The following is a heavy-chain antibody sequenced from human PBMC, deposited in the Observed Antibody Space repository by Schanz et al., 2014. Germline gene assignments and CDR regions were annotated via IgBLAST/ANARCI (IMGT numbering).Heavy chain of an antibody. CDR1: GYSLNELS. V-gene: IGHV1-24*01. J-gene: IGHJ6*02. D-gene: IGHD2-2*01. CDR2: FQHEDGDT. CDR3: ATETSRTWFYNGVDV. Sequence: QVQLVQSGAEVKKPGASVKVSCKVSGYSLNELSMHWVRQAPGRGLEWMGGFQHEDGDTGYAQKFQGRVIMTEDTATDTAYVELSRLTSEDTGVYYCATETSRTWFYNGVDVWGQGTTVTVSS.